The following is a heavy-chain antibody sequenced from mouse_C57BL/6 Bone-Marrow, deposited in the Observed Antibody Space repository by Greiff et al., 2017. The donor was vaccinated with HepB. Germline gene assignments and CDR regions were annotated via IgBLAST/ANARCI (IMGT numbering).Heavy chain of an antibody. D-gene: IGHD2-1*01. J-gene: IGHJ4*01. CDR3: ARGNYVRAMDY. Sequence: LVEPGASVKISCKASGYAFSSYWMNWVKQRPGKGLEWIGQIYPGDGDTNYNGKFKGKATLTADKSSSTAYMQLSSLTSEDSAVYFCARGNYVRAMDYWGQGTSVTVSS. V-gene: IGHV1-80*01. CDR1: GYAFSSYW. CDR2: IYPGDGDT.